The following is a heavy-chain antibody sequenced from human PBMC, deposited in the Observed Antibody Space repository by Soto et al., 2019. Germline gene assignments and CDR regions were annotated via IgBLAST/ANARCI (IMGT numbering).Heavy chain of an antibody. CDR3: TIDPNGAHIGAFEF. Sequence: EVQVLESGGGLVQPGGSLRLSCADPEFTFSTYAMTWVRQAPGGRLEWVSSITGNGVGRSYADPVKGRFTVSRDNSKDTIFLRMNSLRVEDTAIYYCTIDPNGAHIGAFEFWCQGIKVTVSS. D-gene: IGHD4-17*01. J-gene: IGHJ3*01. V-gene: IGHV3-23*01. CDR1: EFTFSTYA. CDR2: ITGNGVGR.